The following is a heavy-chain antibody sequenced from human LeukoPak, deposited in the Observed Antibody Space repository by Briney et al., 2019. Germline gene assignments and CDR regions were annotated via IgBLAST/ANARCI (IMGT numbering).Heavy chain of an antibody. CDR2: ISYDGSNK. CDR1: GFTFSSYG. D-gene: IGHD2-2*01. J-gene: IGHJ4*02. CDR3: AHIWDIVVVPAAMPIFDY. V-gene: IGHV3-30*03. Sequence: HPGRSLRLSCAASGFTFSSYGMHWVRQAPGKGLEWVAVISYDGSNKYYADSVKGRFTISRDNSKNTLYLQMNSLRAEDTAVYYCAHIWDIVVVPAAMPIFDYWGQGTLVTVSS.